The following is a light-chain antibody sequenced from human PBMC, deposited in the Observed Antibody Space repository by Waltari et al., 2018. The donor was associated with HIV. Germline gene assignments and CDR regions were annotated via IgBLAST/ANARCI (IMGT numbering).Light chain of an antibody. CDR1: TSDMSSLHF. CDR3: SSYSPRTSVV. Sequence: HSVLTQPASVSGSPGQSITISCSGPTSDMSSLHFVSWYQQYPGRAPSLIIFEVSSRPSGISDRFSGSKSGDTASLTISALRTEDEADYFCSSYSPRTSVVFGGGTKVTVL. CDR2: EVS. V-gene: IGLV2-14*01. J-gene: IGLJ3*02.